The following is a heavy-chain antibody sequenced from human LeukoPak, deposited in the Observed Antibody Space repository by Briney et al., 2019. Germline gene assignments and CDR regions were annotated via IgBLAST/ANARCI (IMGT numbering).Heavy chain of an antibody. Sequence: PSETLSLTCAVCGGSFSGYYWSWIRQPPGKGLEWIGEINHSGSTNYNPSLKSRVTISVDTSKNQFSLKLSSVTAADTAVYYCARGRWFGELLWGFFDYWGQGTLVTVSS. CDR2: INHSGST. CDR1: GGSFSGYY. CDR3: ARGRWFGELLWGFFDY. V-gene: IGHV4-34*01. D-gene: IGHD3-10*01. J-gene: IGHJ4*02.